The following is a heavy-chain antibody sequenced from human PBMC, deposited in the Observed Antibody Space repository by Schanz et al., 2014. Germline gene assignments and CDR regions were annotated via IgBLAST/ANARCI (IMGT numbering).Heavy chain of an antibody. CDR1: RFTFSNYA. J-gene: IGHJ4*02. CDR2: ISGSGGST. D-gene: IGHD4-17*01. Sequence: EVQLVESGGGLVQPGGSLRLSCAASRFTFSNYAMSWVRQAPGKGLEWVSAISGSGGSTYYADSVKGRFTISRDNPKNSLCLQMNSLRAEDTALYYCARVLGGDEGLDQWGQGTLVTVSS. V-gene: IGHV3-23*04. CDR3: ARVLGGDEGLDQ.